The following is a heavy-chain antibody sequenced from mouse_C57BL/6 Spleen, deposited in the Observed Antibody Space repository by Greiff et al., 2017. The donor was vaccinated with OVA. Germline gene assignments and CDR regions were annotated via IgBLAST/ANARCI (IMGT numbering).Heavy chain of an antibody. J-gene: IGHJ3*01. CDR2: INPNNGGT. CDR3: ARPGQLRPWFAY. V-gene: IGHV1-26*01. Sequence: EVQLQQSGPELVKPGASVKISCKASGYTFTDYYMNWVKQSHGKSLEWIGDINPNNGGTSYNQKFKGKATLTVDKSSSTAYMELRSLTSEDSAVYYCARPGQLRPWFAYWGQGTLVTVSA. D-gene: IGHD3-2*02. CDR1: GYTFTDYY.